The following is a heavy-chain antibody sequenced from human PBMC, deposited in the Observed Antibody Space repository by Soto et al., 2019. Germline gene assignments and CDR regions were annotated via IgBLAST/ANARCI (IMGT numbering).Heavy chain of an antibody. D-gene: IGHD2-2*01. CDR2: IKQAGSEK. J-gene: IGHJ4*02. CDR1: GFTFSSYW. Sequence: EVQLVESGGGLVQSGGSLRLSCAASGFTFSSYWMSWVPQGPGKGPEWVANIKQAGSEKYYVDSVKGRFTISRDNAKNSLYLQMTSMRAEDTAVYHCANSLSAIPGDSWGQGTLVTVSS. CDR3: ANSLSAIPGDS. V-gene: IGHV3-7*05.